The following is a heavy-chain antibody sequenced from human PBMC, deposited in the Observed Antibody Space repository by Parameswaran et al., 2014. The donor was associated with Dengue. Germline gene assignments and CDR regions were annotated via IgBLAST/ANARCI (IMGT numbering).Heavy chain of an antibody. Sequence: WIRQSPSRGLEWLGRTYYRSKWYNDYAVSVESRITINPDTSKNQFSLQLNSVTPEDTAVYYCAREGYSGYDFSLYYYYYSMDVWGQGTTVTVSS. CDR2: TYYRSKWYN. V-gene: IGHV6-1*01. J-gene: IGHJ6*02. CDR3: AREGYSGYDFSLYYYYYSMDV. D-gene: IGHD5-12*01.